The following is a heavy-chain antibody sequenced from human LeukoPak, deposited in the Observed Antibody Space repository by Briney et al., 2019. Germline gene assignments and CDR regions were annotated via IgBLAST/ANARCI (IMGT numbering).Heavy chain of an antibody. CDR3: AREGRGYSFGPHFDY. CDR1: GGSISRNIYF. Sequence: ASETLSLTCTVSGGSISRNIYFWAWIRQPPGKGLEWIGSIYYSGSTYYNPSLKSRVTISVDTSKNQFSLKLSSVTAADTAMYYCAREGRGYSFGPHFDYWGQGTLVTVSS. CDR2: IYYSGST. D-gene: IGHD5-18*01. V-gene: IGHV4-39*07. J-gene: IGHJ4*02.